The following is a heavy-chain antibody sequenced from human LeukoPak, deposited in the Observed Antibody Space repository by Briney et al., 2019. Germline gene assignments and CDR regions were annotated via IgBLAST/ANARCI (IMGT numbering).Heavy chain of an antibody. CDR3: AREEVSSSGSYYNLCWFDP. CDR1: GYTFAGYY. Sequence: ASVKVSCKASGYTFAGYYIHWVRQAPGQGLEWMGWIKPNSGGTNYAQKFQGRVTMTRDTSIKTAYMELSRLRSDDSAVYYCAREEVSSSGSYYNLCWFDPWGQGTLVTVSS. D-gene: IGHD3-10*01. V-gene: IGHV1-2*02. J-gene: IGHJ5*02. CDR2: IKPNSGGT.